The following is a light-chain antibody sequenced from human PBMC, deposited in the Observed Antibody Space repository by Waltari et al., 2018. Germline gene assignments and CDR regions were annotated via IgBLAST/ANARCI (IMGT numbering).Light chain of an antibody. CDR1: QSVGRT. J-gene: IGKJ1*01. V-gene: IGKV3-20*01. Sequence: EIVLTQSPGTLSLSPGERATLSCRASQSVGRTLAWYRQKPGQAPRLLIYGASSRATDIPDRFSGSGSGTDFSLTINRLEPEDFAVYFCQHYVRLPATFGQGTKVEIK. CDR2: GAS. CDR3: QHYVRLPAT.